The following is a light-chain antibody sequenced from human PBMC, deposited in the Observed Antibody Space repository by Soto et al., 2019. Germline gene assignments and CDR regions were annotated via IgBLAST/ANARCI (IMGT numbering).Light chain of an antibody. V-gene: IGLV2-14*03. CDR1: SSDIGAYAY. CDR2: DVN. Sequence: QYALTQPASVSGSPGQSIAISCTGTSSDIGAYAYVSWYQQHPGKVPKLIVFDVNYRPSGVSSRFSGSKSGNTASLTISGLQAEDEADYYYSSYTRTSSVIFGGGTKLTVL. CDR3: SSYTRTSSVI. J-gene: IGLJ2*01.